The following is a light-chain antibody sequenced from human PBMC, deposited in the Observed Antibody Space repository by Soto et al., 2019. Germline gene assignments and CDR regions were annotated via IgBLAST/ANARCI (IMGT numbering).Light chain of an antibody. V-gene: IGKV1-5*01. CDR2: DAS. J-gene: IGKJ1*01. CDR1: QRINKW. Sequence: DIQMTQSPSTLSASIGDRVTITCRASQRINKWLAWHQQKPGKAPKLLIYDASSLQSGVPPRFSGSGSGTEFTLTIRSLQPDDIATYDCQQYSSYSAWTFGEGTKVEIK. CDR3: QQYSSYSAWT.